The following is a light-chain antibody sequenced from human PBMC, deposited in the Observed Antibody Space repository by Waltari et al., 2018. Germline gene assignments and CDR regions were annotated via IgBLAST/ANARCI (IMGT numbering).Light chain of an antibody. CDR1: HDISDY. J-gene: IGKJ2*01. CDR3: QQHDNPPFT. Sequence: DLQMTQSPSSLAASVGDTVTITCQTNHDISDYLNWYQQKPGKAPNLLISDASHLEAGVPSRFSGSGYGTDFTFTISSLQPEDFATYYCQQHDNPPFTFGQGTKLEIK. CDR2: DAS. V-gene: IGKV1-33*01.